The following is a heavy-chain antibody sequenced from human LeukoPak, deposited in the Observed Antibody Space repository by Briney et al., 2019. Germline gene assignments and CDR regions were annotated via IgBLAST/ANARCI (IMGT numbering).Heavy chain of an antibody. CDR3: AKDGRVEQQLYYFDY. V-gene: IGHV3-23*01. CDR1: GFSFSSYA. D-gene: IGHD6-13*01. CDR2: ISGSGGNT. Sequence: GGSLRLSCAASGFSFSSYAMSCVRQAPGKGLEWVSTISGSGGNTYYADSVKGRFTISRDNSKNVLYLQMNRLRAEDTAIYYCAKDGRVEQQLYYFDYWGQGTLVTVSS. J-gene: IGHJ4*02.